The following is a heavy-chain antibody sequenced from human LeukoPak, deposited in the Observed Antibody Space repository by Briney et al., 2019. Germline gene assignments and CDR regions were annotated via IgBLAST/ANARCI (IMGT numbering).Heavy chain of an antibody. J-gene: IGHJ6*04. V-gene: IGHV3-7*03. D-gene: IGHD6-19*01. CDR3: AREPPLQNSGPALLMDV. Sequence: GGSRRLSCTAPGFTFSGNWVTWVGQAPGKGMKWVANIKQDGSEKYYVDSLEGRFTISRDNAKNSLYLQMNSLRAEDTAVYYCAREPPLQNSGPALLMDVWGKGTTVTVSS. CDR1: GFTFSGNW. CDR2: IKQDGSEK.